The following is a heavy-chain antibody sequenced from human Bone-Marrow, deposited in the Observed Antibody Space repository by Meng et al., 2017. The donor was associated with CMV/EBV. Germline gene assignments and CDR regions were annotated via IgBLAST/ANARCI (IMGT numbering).Heavy chain of an antibody. CDR1: GGSISSSNW. CDR3: ARALNYYGSGSHSD. Sequence: SETLSLTCAVSGGSISSSNWWSWVRQPPGKGLEWIGEIYHSGSTNYNPSLKSRVTISVDKYKNQFSLKLSSVTAADTAVYYCARALNYYGSGSHSDWEQATLVTVSS. CDR2: IYHSGST. D-gene: IGHD3-10*01. J-gene: IGHJ4*02. V-gene: IGHV4-4*02.